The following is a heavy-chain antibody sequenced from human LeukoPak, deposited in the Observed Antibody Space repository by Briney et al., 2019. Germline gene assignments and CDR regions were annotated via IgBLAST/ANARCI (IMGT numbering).Heavy chain of an antibody. CDR3: ARVAVAGPTGWFDS. CDR2: ISSTSAYI. J-gene: IGHJ5*01. D-gene: IGHD6-19*01. V-gene: IGHV3-21*01. Sequence: GGSLRLSCAASGFALRSYTVTWIRQAPGKGLEWVSSISSTSAYIYYAESVKGRFSISRDNVDNVVHLQMSSLTNEDTAVYYCARVAVAGPTGWFDSWGQGTLVTVSS. CDR1: GFALRSYT.